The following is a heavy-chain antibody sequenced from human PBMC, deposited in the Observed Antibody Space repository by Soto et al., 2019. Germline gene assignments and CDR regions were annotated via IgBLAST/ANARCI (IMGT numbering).Heavy chain of an antibody. D-gene: IGHD3-10*01. CDR2: IVPLLNTT. CDR1: GGTLSSYS. Sequence: QVQLVQSGPEVKKPGSSVKVSCKASGGTLSSYSFSWVRQAPGQGLEWMGAIVPLLNTTNFAQNFQGRVTITADKSTSTAYMQLNRLRSEDTGVYYCASSYGSGSYSEFDFWGQGTLVTVSS. CDR3: ASSYGSGSYSEFDF. V-gene: IGHV1-69*08. J-gene: IGHJ4*02.